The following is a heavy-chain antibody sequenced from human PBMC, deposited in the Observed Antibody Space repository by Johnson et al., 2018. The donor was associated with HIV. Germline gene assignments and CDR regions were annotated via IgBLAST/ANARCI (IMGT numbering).Heavy chain of an antibody. CDR3: ARNGLIPAAKGVAFDI. V-gene: IGHV3-30*19. CDR1: GFTFSSYG. D-gene: IGHD2-2*01. CDR2: ISYDGSNK. Sequence: QVQLVESGGGVVQPGGSLRLSCAASGFTFSSYGMHWVRQAPGKGLEWVAVISYDGSNKYYADSVKGRFTISRDNSKNTLYLQMNSLRAEDTAVYYCARNGLIPAAKGVAFDIWGHGTTVTVSS. J-gene: IGHJ3*02.